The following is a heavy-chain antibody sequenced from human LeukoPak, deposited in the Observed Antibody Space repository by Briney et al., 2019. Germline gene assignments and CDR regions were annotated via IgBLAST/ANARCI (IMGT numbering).Heavy chain of an antibody. CDR3: ARDHYGGNSDY. D-gene: IGHD4-23*01. V-gene: IGHV3-74*01. CDR1: GFSFSSYW. CDR2: INTDGSAT. J-gene: IGHJ4*02. Sequence: QTGGSLRLSCAASGFSFSSYWMHWVRQAPGKGLLWVSRINTDGSATYYADSVKGRFTISRDNAKNTVYLQMDSLRVEDTAVYYCARDHYGGNSDYWGQGTLVTVSS.